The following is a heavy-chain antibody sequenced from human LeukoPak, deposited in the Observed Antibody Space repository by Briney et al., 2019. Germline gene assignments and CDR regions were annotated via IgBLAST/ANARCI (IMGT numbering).Heavy chain of an antibody. CDR1: GGTFSSYA. Sequence: SVKVSCKASGGTFSSYAISWVRQAPGQGLEWMGGIIPIFGTANYAQKFQGRVTITTDESTSTAYMELSSLRSEDTAVYYCARGCAWLRQSGYYFDYWGQGTLVTVSS. CDR3: ARGCAWLRQSGYYFDY. J-gene: IGHJ4*02. V-gene: IGHV1-69*05. D-gene: IGHD5-12*01. CDR2: IIPIFGTA.